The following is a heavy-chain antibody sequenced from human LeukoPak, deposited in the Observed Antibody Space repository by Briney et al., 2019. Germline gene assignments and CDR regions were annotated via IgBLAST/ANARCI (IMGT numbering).Heavy chain of an antibody. J-gene: IGHJ1*01. CDR1: GFTFSSSG. V-gene: IGHV3-30*02. CDR2: IWHDGSNK. D-gene: IGHD3-16*01. CDR3: AKDGGFSSPAEYFQH. Sequence: GGSLRLSCTASGFTFSSSGMHWVRQAPGKGLEGVTFIWHDGSNKYYAESVKGRFTVSRDNSRNTVYLQMNSLRTEDTAVYYCAKDGGFSSPAEYFQHWGQGTLVTVSS.